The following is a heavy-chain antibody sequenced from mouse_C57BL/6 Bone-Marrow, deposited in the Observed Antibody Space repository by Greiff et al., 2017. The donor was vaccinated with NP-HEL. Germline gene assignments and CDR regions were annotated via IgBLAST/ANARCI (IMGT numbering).Heavy chain of an antibody. D-gene: IGHD1-1*01. CDR2: INPYNGGT. V-gene: IGHV1-19*01. Sequence: EVQLQQSGPVLVKPGASVKMSCKASGYTFTDYYMNWVKQSHGKSLEWIGVINPYNGGTSYNQKFKGKATLTVDKSSSTAYMELNSLTSEDSAVYYCARLRNYGSSYDYWGQGTTLTVSS. J-gene: IGHJ2*01. CDR1: GYTFTDYY. CDR3: ARLRNYGSSYDY.